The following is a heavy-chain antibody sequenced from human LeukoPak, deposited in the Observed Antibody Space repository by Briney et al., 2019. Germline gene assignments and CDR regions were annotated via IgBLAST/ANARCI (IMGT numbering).Heavy chain of an antibody. CDR2: IYHSGST. Sequence: PSETLSLTCTVSGGSISSSSYYWGWIRQPPGKGLEWIGSIYHSGSTYYNPSLKSRVTISVDTSKNQFSLRLSSVTAADTAVYYCARRNYYDFWSGYYYYYYMDVWGKGTTVTVSS. D-gene: IGHD3-3*01. CDR1: GGSISSSSYY. J-gene: IGHJ6*03. CDR3: ARRNYYDFWSGYYYYYYMDV. V-gene: IGHV4-39*07.